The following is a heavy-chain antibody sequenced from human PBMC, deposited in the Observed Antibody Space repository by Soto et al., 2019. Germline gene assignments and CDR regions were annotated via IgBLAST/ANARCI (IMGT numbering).Heavy chain of an antibody. V-gene: IGHV4-30-4*01. J-gene: IGHJ4*02. CDR3: ARDTGTYPYYFDY. D-gene: IGHD1-26*01. CDR1: GGSISSGENF. Sequence: LSLPCTVSGGSISSGENFWNWIRQSPGKGLEWIGYIHHSGSTYYNPSLKSRLTISVDTSKNQISLKLNSVTAADTAVYYCARDTGTYPYYFDYWGQGTLVTVSS. CDR2: IHHSGST.